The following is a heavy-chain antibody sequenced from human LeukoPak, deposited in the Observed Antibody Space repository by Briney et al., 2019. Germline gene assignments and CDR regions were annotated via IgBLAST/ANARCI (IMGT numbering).Heavy chain of an antibody. CDR2: IDPNSGGT. J-gene: IGHJ4*02. Sequence: ASVKVSCKASGYTFTRYYMHWVRQAPGQGLEWMGWIDPNSGGTNFARKFQGRVTMTRDTSINMVYMELSSLRSDDTAVYYCARDRLTVGATTMLYWGQGTLVTVSS. V-gene: IGHV1-2*02. D-gene: IGHD1-26*01. CDR1: GYTFTRYY. CDR3: ARDRLTVGATTMLY.